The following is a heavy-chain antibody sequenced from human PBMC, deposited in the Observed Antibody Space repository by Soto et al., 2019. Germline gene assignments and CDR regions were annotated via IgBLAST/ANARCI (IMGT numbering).Heavy chain of an antibody. J-gene: IGHJ4*02. CDR1: GFIFSSYG. CDR2: IWYDGSDK. D-gene: IGHD1-26*01. V-gene: IGHV3-33*01. Sequence: GGSLRLSCEASGFIFSSYGMHWVRQSPGKGLEWVASIWYDGSDKFYADSVKGRFTISRDISKNTLYLQMSSLRAEDTAVYYCARDERAYSGSCDYWGQGTRVTVSS. CDR3: ARDERAYSGSCDY.